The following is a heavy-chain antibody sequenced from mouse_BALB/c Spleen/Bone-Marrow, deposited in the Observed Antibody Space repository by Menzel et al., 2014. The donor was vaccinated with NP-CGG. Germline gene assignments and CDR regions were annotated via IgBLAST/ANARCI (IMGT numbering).Heavy chain of an antibody. Sequence: EVKVEESGAELVKPGASVKLSCTASGFNIKDTYMHWVKQRPEQGLEWIGRIDPANGNTKYDPKFQGEATITADTSSNTAYLQLSSLTSEDTAVYYCASYDYGYYFDYWGQGTTLTVSS. D-gene: IGHD2-4*01. J-gene: IGHJ2*01. CDR3: ASYDYGYYFDY. CDR1: GFNIKDTY. V-gene: IGHV14-3*02. CDR2: IDPANGNT.